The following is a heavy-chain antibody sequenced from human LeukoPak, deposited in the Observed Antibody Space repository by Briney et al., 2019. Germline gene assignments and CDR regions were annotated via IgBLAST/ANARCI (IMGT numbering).Heavy chain of an antibody. J-gene: IGHJ5*02. CDR2: IKQDGSDR. CDR3: ARGGTPRVRVAINWFDP. Sequence: GGSLRLSCAASGFTFSDYWMTWVRQAPGKGLEWVANIKQDGSDRYYVDSVKGRFTISRDNANNLLYLQMNALRAEDTAVYYCARGGTPRVRVAINWFDPWGQGSLVTVSS. V-gene: IGHV3-7*03. D-gene: IGHD3-16*01. CDR1: GFTFSDYW.